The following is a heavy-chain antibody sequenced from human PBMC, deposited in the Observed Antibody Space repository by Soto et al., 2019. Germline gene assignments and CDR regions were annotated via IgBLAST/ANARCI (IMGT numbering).Heavy chain of an antibody. J-gene: IGHJ6*03. CDR2: ISAYNGNT. CDR3: ARDALTGTTYYYYYYYMDV. Sequence: ASVKVSCKASGYTFTSYGISWVRQAPGQGLEWMGWISAYNGNTNYAQKLQGRVTMTTDTSTSTAYMELRSLRSDDTAVYYCARDALTGTTYYYYYYYMDVWGKGTTVTVSS. V-gene: IGHV1-18*01. CDR1: GYTFTSYG. D-gene: IGHD1-7*01.